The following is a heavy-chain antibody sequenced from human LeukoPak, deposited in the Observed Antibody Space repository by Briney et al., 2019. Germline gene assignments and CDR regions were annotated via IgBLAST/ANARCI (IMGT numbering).Heavy chain of an antibody. CDR2: INHSGST. V-gene: IGHV4-34*01. CDR1: GGSFSGYY. CDR3: ARGFDY. Sequence: TSSETLSLTCAVYGGSFSGYYWSWIRQPPGKGLEWIGEINHSGSTNYNPSLKSRVTISVDTSRNQFSLKLSSVTAADTAVYYCARGFDYWGQGTLVTVSS. J-gene: IGHJ4*02.